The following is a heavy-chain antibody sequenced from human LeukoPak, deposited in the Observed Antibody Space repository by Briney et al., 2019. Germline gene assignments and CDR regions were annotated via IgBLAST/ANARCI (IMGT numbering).Heavy chain of an antibody. V-gene: IGHV1-8*02. CDR3: ARGPFIYCSGGSCYSEVYYYYYMDV. CDR2: MNPNSGNT. D-gene: IGHD2-15*01. CDR1: GYTFTSYD. Sequence: ASVKVSCKASGYTFTSYDICWVRQATGQGLEWMGWMNPNSGNTGYAQKFQGRVTMTRNTSISTAYMELSSLRSEDTAVYYCARGPFIYCSGGSCYSEVYYYYYMDVWGKGTTVTVSS. J-gene: IGHJ6*03.